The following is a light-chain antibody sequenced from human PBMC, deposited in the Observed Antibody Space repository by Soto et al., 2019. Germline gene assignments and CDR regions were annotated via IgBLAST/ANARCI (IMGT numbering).Light chain of an antibody. CDR1: SSDVGAYDF. J-gene: IGLJ1*01. CDR3: SSYTTTDPYV. Sequence: QSALTQPASVSGSPGQSITISCTGTSSDVGAYDFVSWYQQHPGKVPKYLIYEVSNRPSGVSDRFSGSKSGTTASLTISGLQAEDEADYYCSSYTTTDPYVFGTGTKLT. V-gene: IGLV2-14*01. CDR2: EVS.